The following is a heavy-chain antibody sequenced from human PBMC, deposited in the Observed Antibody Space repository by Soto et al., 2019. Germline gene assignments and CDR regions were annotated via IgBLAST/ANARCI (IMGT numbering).Heavy chain of an antibody. CDR3: ARVAYQSLDN. CDR2: INPNGGGT. J-gene: IGHJ4*02. Sequence: ASLKVSCKAAGYTVTTRHIHCVRQAPGQGLEWMGIINPNGGGTLYAQKFQGRVTMTRDTSTSTVYVELSSLTSEDTAVYYCARVAYQSLDNWGQGTLVTVSS. CDR1: GYTVTTRH. D-gene: IGHD3-16*01. V-gene: IGHV1-46*01.